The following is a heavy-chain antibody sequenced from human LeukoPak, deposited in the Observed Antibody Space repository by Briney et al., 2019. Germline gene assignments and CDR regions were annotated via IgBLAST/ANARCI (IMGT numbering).Heavy chain of an antibody. J-gene: IGHJ4*02. CDR1: AYTFTAYS. CDR2: ISTYNANT. CDR3: ARGFPHRRNYDSSGSYSYNFDY. V-gene: IGHV1-18*04. D-gene: IGHD3-22*01. Sequence: GASVKVSCRTSAYTFTAYSIHWVRQAPGQGLEWMGWISTYNANTNYAQKLQGRVTMTTDTSTSTAYMEVRSLRSDDTAVYYCARGFPHRRNYDSSGSYSYNFDYWGQGTLVTVSS.